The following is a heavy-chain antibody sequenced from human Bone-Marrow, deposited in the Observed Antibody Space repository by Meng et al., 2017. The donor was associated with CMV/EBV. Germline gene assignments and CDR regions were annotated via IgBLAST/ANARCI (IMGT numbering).Heavy chain of an antibody. D-gene: IGHD1-26*01. V-gene: IGHV3-23*01. CDR1: GFTVSSNYA. J-gene: IGHJ6*02. CDR2: ISGSGRYI. Sequence: GGSLKISCAASGFTVSSNYAMSWVRQAPGKGLEWVPAISGSGRYIYYADSVKGRFTSSRDNSKNTLYLQMNSLRAEDTAVFYCAKDWEVGATNYYYGMDVWGQGTTVTVSS. CDR3: AKDWEVGATNYYYGMDV.